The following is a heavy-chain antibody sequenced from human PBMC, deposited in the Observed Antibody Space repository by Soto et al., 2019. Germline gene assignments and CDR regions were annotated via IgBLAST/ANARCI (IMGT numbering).Heavy chain of an antibody. J-gene: IGHJ5*02. CDR2: ISSSSATI. CDR1: GFTFSSYS. CDR3: ARESDLYNWFDP. Sequence: EVQLVESGGGLVQPGGSLRLSCAASGFTFSSYSMNWVRQAPGKGLEWVSYISSSSATIYYADSVKGRFTISRDNAKNSLYLQMNSLRAEDTAVYYCARESDLYNWFDPWGQGNLVTVSS. V-gene: IGHV3-48*01.